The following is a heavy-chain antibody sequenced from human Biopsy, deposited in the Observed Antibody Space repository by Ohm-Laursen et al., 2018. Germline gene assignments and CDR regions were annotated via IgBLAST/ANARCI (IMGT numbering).Heavy chain of an antibody. CDR1: GFTFKNYN. J-gene: IGHJ4*02. Sequence: SLRLSCAASGFTFKNYNMNWVRQAPGKGLEWVSSITDSGSHMYYADSVKGRLTISRDNAKKSLYLQMNSLRADDTAVYYCARGGIVSVHSYGRMDLFYFDSWGQGILVTVAS. CDR3: ARGGIVSVHSYGRMDLFYFDS. CDR2: ITDSGSHM. V-gene: IGHV3-21*04. D-gene: IGHD5-18*01.